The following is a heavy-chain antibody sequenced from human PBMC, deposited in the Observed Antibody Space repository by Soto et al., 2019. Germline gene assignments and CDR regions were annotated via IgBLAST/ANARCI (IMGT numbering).Heavy chain of an antibody. Sequence: EVQLLESGGGLVQPGGSLRLSCAASGFTFSSYAMSWVRQAPGKGLEWVAAISGSGGSTYYADSVKGRFTISRDNSKNTMYLQMNSLRAEATAVYYCAKDRRLVNDSFDIWCQGTMVTVSS. CDR3: AKDRRLVNDSFDI. CDR1: GFTFSSYA. V-gene: IGHV3-23*01. D-gene: IGHD6-19*01. CDR2: ISGSGGST. J-gene: IGHJ3*02.